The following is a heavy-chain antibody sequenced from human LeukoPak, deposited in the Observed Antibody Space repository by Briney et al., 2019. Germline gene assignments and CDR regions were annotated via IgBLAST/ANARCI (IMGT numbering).Heavy chain of an antibody. D-gene: IGHD6-13*01. CDR3: ARGQGSSWSGSEPPGY. CDR2: ISSSSSYI. J-gene: IGHJ4*02. V-gene: IGHV3-21*01. Sequence: GGSLRLSCAASGFTFSSYSMNWVRQAPGKGLEWVSSISSSSSYIYYADSVKGRFTISRDNAKNSLYLQMNSLRAEDTAVYYCARGQGSSWSGSEPPGYWGQGTLSPSPQ. CDR1: GFTFSSYS.